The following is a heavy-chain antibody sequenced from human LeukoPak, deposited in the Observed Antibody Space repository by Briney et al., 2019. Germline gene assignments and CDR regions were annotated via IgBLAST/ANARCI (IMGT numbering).Heavy chain of an antibody. Sequence: TSETLSLTCTVSGGSISSGDYYWSWIRQPPGKGLEWIGYIYYSGSTYYNPSLKSRVTISVDTSKNQFSLKLSSVTAADTAVYYCARGEQLVNFDYWGQGTLVTVSS. D-gene: IGHD6-13*01. J-gene: IGHJ4*02. CDR3: ARGEQLVNFDY. CDR2: IYYSGST. CDR1: GGSISSGDYY. V-gene: IGHV4-30-4*01.